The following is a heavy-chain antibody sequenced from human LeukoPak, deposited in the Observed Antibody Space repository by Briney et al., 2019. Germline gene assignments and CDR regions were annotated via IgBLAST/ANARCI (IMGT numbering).Heavy chain of an antibody. Sequence: PSETLSLTCTVSGGSIINYYWSWIRQPPGKGLEWIGYIHYSGSTTYNPSLKSRVTISVDTSKNQFSLKLSSVTAADTAVYYCARQSMTTVTTVDYWGQGALVTVPS. D-gene: IGHD4-17*01. V-gene: IGHV4-59*08. CDR3: ARQSMTTVTTVDY. CDR1: GGSIINYY. CDR2: IHYSGST. J-gene: IGHJ4*02.